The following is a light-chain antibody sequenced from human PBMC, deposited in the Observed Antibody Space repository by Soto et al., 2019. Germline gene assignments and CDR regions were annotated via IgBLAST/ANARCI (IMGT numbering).Light chain of an antibody. Sequence: EIVMTQSPATLSVSPGERVTLSCGASQSLSSHLAWYQQKPGQAPGLLIYGVSTRATGVPTRFSGSASGTEFTLTISSLLSEDFAFYYCQQYHDWPLTFGGGTKVEIK. CDR2: GVS. J-gene: IGKJ4*01. CDR3: QQYHDWPLT. CDR1: QSLSSH. V-gene: IGKV3-15*01.